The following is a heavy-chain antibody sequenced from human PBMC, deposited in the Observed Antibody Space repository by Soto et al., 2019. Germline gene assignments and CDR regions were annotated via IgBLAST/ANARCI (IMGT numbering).Heavy chain of an antibody. V-gene: IGHV4-30-4*01. CDR2: IYYSGST. Sequence: QVQLQESGPGLVKPSLTLSLTCTVSGGSISSGDYYWSWIRQPPGKGLEWIGYIYYSGSTYYNPSLKSRVPISVDTSTNQFSLKVRSVTAADTAVYSCARGNTPLDYWGQGTLVTVSS. J-gene: IGHJ4*02. CDR1: GGSISSGDYY. D-gene: IGHD2-15*01. CDR3: ARGNTPLDY.